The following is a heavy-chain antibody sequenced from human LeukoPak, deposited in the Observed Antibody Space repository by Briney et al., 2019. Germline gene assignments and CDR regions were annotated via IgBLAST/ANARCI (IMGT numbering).Heavy chain of an antibody. CDR3: AGMSTVTANFDY. CDR1: GGSISSYY. J-gene: IGHJ4*02. V-gene: IGHV4-59*01. CDR2: IYYSGST. Sequence: SETLSLTCTVSGGSISSYYWSWIRQPPGKGLEWIGYIYYSGSTNYNPSLKSRVTISVDTSKNQFSLKLSSVTAADTAVYYCAGMSTVTANFDYWGQGTLVTVSS. D-gene: IGHD4-17*01.